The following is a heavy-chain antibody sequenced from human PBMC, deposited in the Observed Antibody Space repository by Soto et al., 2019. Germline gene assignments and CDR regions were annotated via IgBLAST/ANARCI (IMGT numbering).Heavy chain of an antibody. D-gene: IGHD2-21*01. CDR2: INHSGST. V-gene: IGHV4-34*01. CDR3: ARDNLPGLFAF. J-gene: IGHJ4*02. CDR1: GGSVTKSSYY. Sequence: SETLSLTCTVSGGSVTKSSYYWTWIRQPPGTGLEWMGEINHSGSTNYNPSLKSRVTISVDTSKNEFSLKLTSVTAADTAVYYCARDNLPGLFAFWGQGSLVPVSS.